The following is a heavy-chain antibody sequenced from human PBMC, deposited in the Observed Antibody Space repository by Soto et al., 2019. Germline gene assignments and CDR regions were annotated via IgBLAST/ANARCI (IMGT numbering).Heavy chain of an antibody. V-gene: IGHV4-31*03. J-gene: IGHJ5*02. D-gene: IGHD6-13*01. Sequence: SETLSLTCTVSGGSISSGGYYWSWIRQHPGKGLEWIGYIYYSGSTYYNPSLKSRVTISVDTSKNQFSLKLSSVTAADTAVYYCARVGAAELGGVWFDHWGQGTLVTVSS. CDR2: IYYSGST. CDR3: ARVGAAELGGVWFDH. CDR1: GGSISSGGYY.